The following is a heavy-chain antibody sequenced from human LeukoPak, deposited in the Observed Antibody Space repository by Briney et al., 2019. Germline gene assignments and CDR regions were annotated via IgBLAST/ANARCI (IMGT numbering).Heavy chain of an antibody. Sequence: SETLSLTCAVYGGSFSGYYWSWIRQPPGKGLEWIGYIYYSGSTNYNPSLKSRVTISVDTSKNQFSLKLSSVTAADTAVYYCARVSFVGATLDAFDIWGQGTMVTVSS. CDR3: ARVSFVGATLDAFDI. J-gene: IGHJ3*02. D-gene: IGHD1-26*01. CDR1: GGSFSGYY. CDR2: IYYSGST. V-gene: IGHV4-59*01.